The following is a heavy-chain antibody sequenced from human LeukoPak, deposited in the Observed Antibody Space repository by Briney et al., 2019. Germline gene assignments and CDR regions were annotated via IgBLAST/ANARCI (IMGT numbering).Heavy chain of an antibody. J-gene: IGHJ4*02. CDR1: GFTFSKYG. Sequence: PGMSLRLSCAASGFTFSKYGMNWVRQAPGKGLEWVAIIWYDGSNKYFADSVMGRFTISKDNSKNTVYLQMNSLRIGDTAVYHCARAGIGNALDYWGQGTQVTVSS. V-gene: IGHV3-33*01. CDR3: ARAGIGNALDY. CDR2: IWYDGSNK. D-gene: IGHD2-2*01.